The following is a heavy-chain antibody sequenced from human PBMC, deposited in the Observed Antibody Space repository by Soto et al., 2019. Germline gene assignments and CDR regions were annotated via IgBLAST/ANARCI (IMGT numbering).Heavy chain of an antibody. CDR2: INSNGGST. D-gene: IGHD3-16*01. J-gene: IGHJ3*02. CDR1: GFTFSSYA. CDR3: AKLGASTYDAFDI. V-gene: IGHV3-64D*09. Sequence: GGSLRLSCSASGFTFSSYAMHWVRQAPGKGLEYVSAINSNGGSTYYADSVKGRFTISRDNSKNTLYLQMSSLKAEDTAVYYCAKLGASTYDAFDIWGQGTMVTVSS.